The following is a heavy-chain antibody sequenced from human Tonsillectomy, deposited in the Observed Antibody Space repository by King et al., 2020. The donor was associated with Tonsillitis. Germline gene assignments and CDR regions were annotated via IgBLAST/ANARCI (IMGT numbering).Heavy chain of an antibody. CDR1: GFTFSSYW. Sequence: QLVQSGGGLVQPGGSLRLSCAASGFTFSSYWMNWVRQAPGKGLECVANIDVDGMEKYYVDSVEGRFTISRDNAKNSLYLQINSLRAEDTAVYYCARDRGWLHLDYWGQGTLVTVSS. CDR3: ARDRGWLHLDY. CDR2: IDVDGMEK. J-gene: IGHJ4*02. V-gene: IGHV3-7*01. D-gene: IGHD3-10*01.